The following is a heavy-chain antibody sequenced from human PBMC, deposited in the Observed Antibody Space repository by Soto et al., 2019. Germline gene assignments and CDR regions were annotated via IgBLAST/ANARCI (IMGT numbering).Heavy chain of an antibody. V-gene: IGHV3-33*01. CDR2: IWYDGSNK. CDR1: GFTFSSYG. CDR3: ARDRIVAGRGGFDY. D-gene: IGHD2-21*01. Sequence: GGSLRLSCAASGFTFSSYGMHWVRQAPGKGLEWVAVIWYDGSNKYYADSVKGRFTISRDNSKNTLYLQMNSLRAEDTAVYYCARDRIVAGRGGFDYWGQGTLVTVSS. J-gene: IGHJ4*02.